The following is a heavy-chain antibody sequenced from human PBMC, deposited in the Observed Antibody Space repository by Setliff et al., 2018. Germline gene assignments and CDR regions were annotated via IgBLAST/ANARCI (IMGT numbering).Heavy chain of an antibody. J-gene: IGHJ4*02. V-gene: IGHV4-30-4*08. Sequence: PSETLSLTCTVSGDSISSGDDFWSWIRQPPGKGLEWIGSIYYPTNGHYNPSFKSRVTMSVDTSKNHFSLELTSVTAADTAIYYCARVRNTQNGFFDYWRQGTLVTVSS. D-gene: IGHD1-1*01. CDR1: GDSISSGDDF. CDR3: ARVRNTQNGFFDY. CDR2: IYYPTNG.